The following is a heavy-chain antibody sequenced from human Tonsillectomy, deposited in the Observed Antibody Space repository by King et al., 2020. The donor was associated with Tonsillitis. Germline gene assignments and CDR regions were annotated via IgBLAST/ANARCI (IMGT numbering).Heavy chain of an antibody. CDR1: GGSISSYY. V-gene: IGHV4-59*01. Sequence: QLQESGPGLVKPSETLSRTCTVSGGSISSYYWSWIRQPPWKGLEWIGYIYYSGSTNYNPSLKSRVTISVDTSKNQFSLKLSSVTAADTAVYYCARVQGWLRTFDYWGQGTLVTVSS. D-gene: IGHD5-12*01. CDR2: IYYSGST. J-gene: IGHJ4*02. CDR3: ARVQGWLRTFDY.